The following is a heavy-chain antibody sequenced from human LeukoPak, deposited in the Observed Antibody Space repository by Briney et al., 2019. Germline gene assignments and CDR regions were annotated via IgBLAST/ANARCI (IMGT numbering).Heavy chain of an antibody. V-gene: IGHV4-39*01. J-gene: IGHJ5*02. CDR2: IYYSGST. Sequence: PSETLSLTCTVSGGSISSSSYYWGWIRQPPGKGLEWIGSIYYSGSTYYNLSLKSRVTISVDTSKNQFSLKLSSVTAADTAVYYCARRYGSGSYYNVWFDPWGQGTLVTVSS. CDR1: GGSISSSSYY. CDR3: ARRYGSGSYYNVWFDP. D-gene: IGHD3-10*01.